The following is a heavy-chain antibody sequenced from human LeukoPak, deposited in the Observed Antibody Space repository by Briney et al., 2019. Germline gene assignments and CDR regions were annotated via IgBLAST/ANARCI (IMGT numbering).Heavy chain of an antibody. J-gene: IGHJ4*02. CDR1: SDSISTHS. CDR3: ARRFRDYSYFDY. Sequence: SETLSLTCSVSSDSISTHSWSWIRQPAGKRLEWIGHISPSGNTNYNPSLKSRVTMSVDTSKNLFSLELRSVTAADTAVYFCARRFRDYSYFDYWGQGTLVTVSS. V-gene: IGHV4-4*07. D-gene: IGHD4-11*01. CDR2: ISPSGNT.